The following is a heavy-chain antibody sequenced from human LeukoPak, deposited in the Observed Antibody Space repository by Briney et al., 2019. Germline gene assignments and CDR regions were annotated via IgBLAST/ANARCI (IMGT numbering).Heavy chain of an antibody. CDR3: ARAQPNYGDYVN. D-gene: IGHD4-17*01. Sequence: ASVKVSCKASGYTFTSYYMHWVRQAPGQGLEWMGRINPNSGGTNYAQKFQGRVTMTRDTSISTAYMELSRLRSDDTAVYYCARAQPNYGDYVNWGQGTLVTVSS. CDR2: INPNSGGT. CDR1: GYTFTSYY. J-gene: IGHJ4*02. V-gene: IGHV1-2*06.